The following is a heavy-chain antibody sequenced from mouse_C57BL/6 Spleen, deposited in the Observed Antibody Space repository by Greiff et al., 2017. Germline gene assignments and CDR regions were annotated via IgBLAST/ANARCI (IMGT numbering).Heavy chain of an antibody. CDR1: GFSLTSYG. V-gene: IGHV2-5*01. CDR2: IWRGGST. J-gene: IGHJ4*01. CDR3: AKNYYYGSSYEGYAMDY. D-gene: IGHD1-1*01. Sequence: QVQLKESGPGLVQPSQRLSITCTVSGFSLTSYGVHWVRQSPGKGLEWLGVIWRGGSTDYNAAFMSRLSITKDNSKSQVFFKMNSLQADDTAIYYCAKNYYYGSSYEGYAMDYWGQGTSVTVSS.